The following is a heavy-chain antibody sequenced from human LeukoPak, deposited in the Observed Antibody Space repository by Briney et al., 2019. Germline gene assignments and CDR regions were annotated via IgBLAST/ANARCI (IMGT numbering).Heavy chain of an antibody. D-gene: IGHD3-16*02. CDR3: ARDGYDYVWGSYPFDY. CDR2: IYSSGTT. J-gene: IGHJ4*02. CDR1: GFTVSSSY. Sequence: GGSLRLSCAASGFTVSSSYMSWVRQAPGKGLEWVSVIYSSGTTYYADSVKGRFTLSRDNSKNTLYLQMNSLRAEDTAVYYCARDGYDYVWGSYPFDYWGQGTLVTVSS. V-gene: IGHV3-66*01.